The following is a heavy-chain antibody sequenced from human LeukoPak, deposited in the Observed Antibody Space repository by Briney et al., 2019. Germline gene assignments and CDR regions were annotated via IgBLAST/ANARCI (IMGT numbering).Heavy chain of an antibody. CDR3: ARGPHFTPYYFDY. D-gene: IGHD3-3*02. J-gene: IGHJ4*02. CDR1: GGTFSSYA. CDR2: IIPIFGTA. V-gene: IGHV1-69*13. Sequence: SVKVSCKASGGTFSSYAISWVRQAPAQGLECMGGIIPIFGTANYAQKFQGRVTITADESTSTAYMELSSLRSEDTAVYYCARGPHFTPYYFDYWGQGTLVTVSS.